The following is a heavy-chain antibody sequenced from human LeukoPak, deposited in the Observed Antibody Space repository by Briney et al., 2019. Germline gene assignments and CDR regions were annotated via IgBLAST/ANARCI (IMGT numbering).Heavy chain of an antibody. J-gene: IGHJ4*02. CDR3: ASSFHGSGRYYIVY. Sequence: GESLQISCKGSGNSFTSYWISWVRQLPGKGLEWMGRIDPSDSYTHYSPSFEGHVSISADKSISTAYLQWGSLKASDTAMYYCASSFHGSGRYYIVYWGQGTLVTVSS. D-gene: IGHD3-10*01. CDR1: GNSFTSYW. CDR2: IDPSDSYT. V-gene: IGHV5-10-1*01.